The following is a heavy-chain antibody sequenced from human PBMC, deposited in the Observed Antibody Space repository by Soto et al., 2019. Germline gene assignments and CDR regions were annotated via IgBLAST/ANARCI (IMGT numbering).Heavy chain of an antibody. J-gene: IGHJ4*02. CDR3: PREFPYHVRIDSYLDY. CDR1: GDSVSDNSAA. CDR2: TYYRSKWYN. V-gene: IGHV6-1*01. Sequence: SHTLSLTCAISGDSVSDNSAAWNWIRQSPSRGLEWLGRTYYRSKWYNDYAVSVKSRITVTPDTSKNQISLHLNSVTPEDTAVNKCPREFPYHVRIDSYLDYWGQGALVTVSA. D-gene: IGHD3-3*02.